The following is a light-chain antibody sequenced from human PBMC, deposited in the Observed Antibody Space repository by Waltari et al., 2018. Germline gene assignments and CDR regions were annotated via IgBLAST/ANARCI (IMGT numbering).Light chain of an antibody. CDR1: PSNIGRNY. Sequence: SVLPTPPSAAVTPGPRVPRSCSGSPSNIGRNYVSWYQHLPGMAPKLLISMNNQRPSGVSDRFSASKSGTSASLAISGLRSDDEAEYYCAAWDDSLRGAVFGTGTKVSVL. V-gene: IGLV1-47*01. CDR3: AAWDDSLRGAV. J-gene: IGLJ1*01. CDR2: MNN.